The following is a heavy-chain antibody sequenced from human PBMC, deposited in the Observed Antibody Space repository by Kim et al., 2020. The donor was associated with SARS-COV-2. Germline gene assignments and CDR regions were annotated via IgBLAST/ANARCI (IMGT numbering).Heavy chain of an antibody. CDR3: ARGLGPQTNYYYDSSGYYVDY. D-gene: IGHD3-22*01. V-gene: IGHV4-34*01. J-gene: IGHJ4*02. Sequence: SETLSLTCAVYGGSFSGYYWSWIRQPPGKGLEWIGEINHSGSTNYNPSLKSRVTISVDTSKNQFSLKLSSVTAADTAVYYCARGLGPQTNYYYDSSGYYVDYWDQGTLVTVSS. CDR1: GGSFSGYY. CDR2: INHSGST.